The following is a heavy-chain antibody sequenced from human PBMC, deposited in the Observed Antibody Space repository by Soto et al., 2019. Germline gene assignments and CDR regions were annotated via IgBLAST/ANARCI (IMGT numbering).Heavy chain of an antibody. CDR2: IIPILGIA. Sequence: QVQLVQSGAEVKKPGSSVKVSCKASGGTFSSYTISWVRQAPGQGLEWMGRIIPILGIANYAQKFQGRVTITADKSTSTAYMELSSLRSEDTAVYYCARDLDTAMVGWFDPWGQGTLVTVSS. J-gene: IGHJ5*02. V-gene: IGHV1-69*08. CDR1: GGTFSSYT. D-gene: IGHD5-18*01. CDR3: ARDLDTAMVGWFDP.